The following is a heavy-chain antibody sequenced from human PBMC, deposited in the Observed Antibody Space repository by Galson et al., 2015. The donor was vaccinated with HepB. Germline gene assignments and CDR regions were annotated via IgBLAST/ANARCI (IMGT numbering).Heavy chain of an antibody. D-gene: IGHD6-6*01. CDR2: FDPEDGET. CDR3: ARSEYSSSSGTYYYYFYMDV. V-gene: IGHV1-24*01. J-gene: IGHJ6*03. CDR1: GYTLTELS. Sequence: SVKVSCKVSGYTLTELSMHWVRQAPGKGLEWMGGFDPEDGETIYAQKFQGRVTITADESTSTAYMELRSLSSEDTAVYYCARSEYSSSSGTYYYYFYMDVWGKGTTVTVSS.